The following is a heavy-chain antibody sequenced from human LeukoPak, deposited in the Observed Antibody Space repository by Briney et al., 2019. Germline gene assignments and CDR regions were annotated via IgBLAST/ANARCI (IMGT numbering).Heavy chain of an antibody. J-gene: IGHJ6*03. CDR2: IYYSGST. Sequence: SETPSLTCAVYGGSFSGYYWGWIRQPPGKGLEWIGSIYYSGSTYYNPSLKSRVTISVDTSKNQFSLKLSSVTAADTAVYYCARDLRSLGYYYYMDVWGKGTTVTVSS. V-gene: IGHV4-34*01. CDR1: GGSFSGYY. D-gene: IGHD3-16*01. CDR3: ARDLRSLGYYYYMDV.